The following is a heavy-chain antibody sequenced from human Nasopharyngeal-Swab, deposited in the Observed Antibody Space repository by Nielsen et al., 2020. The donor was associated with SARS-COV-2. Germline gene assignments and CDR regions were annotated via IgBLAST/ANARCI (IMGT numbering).Heavy chain of an antibody. CDR3: ARDKPGITIFGVVIGPFDY. CDR2: ISSSGSTI. CDR1: GFTFSSYE. V-gene: IGHV3-48*03. J-gene: IGHJ4*02. Sequence: GESLKISCAASGFTFSSYEMNWVRQAPGKGLEWVSYISSSGSTIYYADSVKGRFTISRGNAKNSLYLQMNSLRAEDTAVYYCARDKPGITIFGVVIGPFDYWGQGTLVTVSS. D-gene: IGHD3-3*01.